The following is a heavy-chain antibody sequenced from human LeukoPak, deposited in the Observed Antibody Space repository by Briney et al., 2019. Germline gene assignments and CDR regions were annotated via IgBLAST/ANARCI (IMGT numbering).Heavy chain of an antibody. CDR3: ARGKGAGESY. Sequence: SETLSLTCAVYGGSFSGYYWSWIRQPPGKGLEWIGEINHSGSTNYNPSLKSRVTISVDTSKNQFSLKLSSVTAADTAVYYCARGKGAGESYWGQGILVVVSS. V-gene: IGHV4-34*01. CDR1: GGSFSGYY. CDR2: INHSGST. D-gene: IGHD3-10*01. J-gene: IGHJ4*02.